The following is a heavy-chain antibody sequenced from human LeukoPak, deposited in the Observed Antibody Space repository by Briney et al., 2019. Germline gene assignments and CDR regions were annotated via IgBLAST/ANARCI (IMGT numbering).Heavy chain of an antibody. Sequence: PGGSLRLSCAASGFTFSSYSMNRVRQAPGKGLEWVSSISSSSSYIYYADSVKGRFTISRDNSKNTLYLQMSSLRVEDTALYYCTKDLNRACSGDCPSDYWGQGTLVTVSS. J-gene: IGHJ4*02. V-gene: IGHV3-21*01. CDR3: TKDLNRACSGDCPSDY. CDR2: ISSSSSYI. D-gene: IGHD2-21*01. CDR1: GFTFSSYS.